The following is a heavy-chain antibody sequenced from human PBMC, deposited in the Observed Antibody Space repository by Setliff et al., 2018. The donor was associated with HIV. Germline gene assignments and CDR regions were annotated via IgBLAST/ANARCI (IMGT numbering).Heavy chain of an antibody. J-gene: IGHJ4*02. V-gene: IGHV3-49*04. D-gene: IGHD6-13*01. CDR1: GFTFGDYA. CDR3: TRSRPSPGNTFDY. CDR2: IRSKAYGETA. Sequence: GGSLRLSCTASGFTFGDYAMSWVRQAPGKGLEWVGFIRSKAYGETAENVASVKGRFTISRDDSKSIAYLQMNSLKTEDTAVYYCTRSRPSPGNTFDYWGPGTLVTVSS.